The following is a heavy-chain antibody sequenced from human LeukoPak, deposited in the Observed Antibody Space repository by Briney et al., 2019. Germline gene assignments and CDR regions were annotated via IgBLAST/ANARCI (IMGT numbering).Heavy chain of an antibody. J-gene: IGHJ4*02. CDR2: IYYSGST. V-gene: IGHV4-59*11. CDR3: ASEKYGGSHDY. CDR1: GGSISYHY. D-gene: IGHD1-26*01. Sequence: SETLSLTCTVSGGSISYHYWSWIRQPPGKGLEWIGQIYYSGSTKYNPSLKSRVTISVDTSKNQFSLSLSSLTAADTAMYYCASEKYGGSHDYWGQGTLVTVSS.